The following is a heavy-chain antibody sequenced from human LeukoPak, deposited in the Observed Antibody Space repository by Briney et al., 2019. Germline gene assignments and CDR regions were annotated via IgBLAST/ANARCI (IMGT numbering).Heavy chain of an antibody. CDR3: ARDRGYGSGSYFFYYYGMDV. CDR1: GVTFSSYG. D-gene: IGHD3-10*01. J-gene: IGHJ6*04. Sequence: GGSLRLSCAASGVTFSSYGMHWVRQAPGKWLEWVAVIWYDGSNKYYADSVKGRFTISRDNSQHTLYLQMNSLRAEDTAVYYCARDRGYGSGSYFFYYYGMDVWGKGPTVTVSS. V-gene: IGHV3-33*01. CDR2: IWYDGSNK.